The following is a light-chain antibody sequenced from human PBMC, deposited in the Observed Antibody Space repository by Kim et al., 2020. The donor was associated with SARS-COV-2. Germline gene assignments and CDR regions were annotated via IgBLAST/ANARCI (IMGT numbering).Light chain of an antibody. Sequence: LSPGERATLSCRARQSVNTYLGWYQQKPGQAPRLLIYGASSRASGIPDRFSGSGSGTDFTLTISRVEPEDFAVYYCQQYGSSPITFGQGTRLEIK. CDR3: QQYGSSPIT. CDR2: GAS. J-gene: IGKJ5*01. CDR1: QSVNTY. V-gene: IGKV3-20*01.